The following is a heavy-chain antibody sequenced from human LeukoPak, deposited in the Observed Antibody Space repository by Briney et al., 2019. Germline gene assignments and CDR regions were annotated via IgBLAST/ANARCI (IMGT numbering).Heavy chain of an antibody. CDR3: AKENYGDSTGGRFQH. D-gene: IGHD4-17*01. J-gene: IGHJ1*01. V-gene: IGHV3-23*01. Sequence: GGTLRLSCAASGFTFSSYGMSWVRQAPGKGLEWVSAISGSGGSTYYADSVKGRFTISRDNSKNTLYLQMNSLRAEDTAVYYCAKENYGDSTGGRFQHWGQGTLVTVSS. CDR2: ISGSGGST. CDR1: GFTFSSYG.